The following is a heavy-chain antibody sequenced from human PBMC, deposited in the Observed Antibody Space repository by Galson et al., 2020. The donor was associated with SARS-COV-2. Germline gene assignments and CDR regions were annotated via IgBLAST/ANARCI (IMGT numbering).Heavy chain of an antibody. Sequence: GESLKISCAASGFTLSDHYIDWVRQAPGKGLEWVARSKNRRNSYTTEYAASVNGRFTISRDDSKNSLYLQMNSLKTEDTAVYYCVRWSDGSADCGGQGTLVTVSS. V-gene: IGHV3-72*01. J-gene: IGHJ4*02. CDR1: GFTLSDHY. CDR3: VRWSDGSADC. CDR2: SKNRRNSYTT. D-gene: IGHD2-15*01.